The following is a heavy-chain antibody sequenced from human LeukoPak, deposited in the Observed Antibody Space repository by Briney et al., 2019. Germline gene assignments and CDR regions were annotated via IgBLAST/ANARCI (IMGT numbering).Heavy chain of an antibody. D-gene: IGHD3-22*01. CDR2: IYSGGDT. V-gene: IGHV3-53*01. J-gene: IGHJ4*02. CDR3: ARRYYYDSSGYSYYFDY. Sequence: PGGSLRLSCAASGFNFSNYSLNWVRQAPGKGLEWVSIIYSGGDTYYADAVRGRFTISRDNSKNTLYLQMNSLRAEDTAVYYCARRYYYDSSGYSYYFDYWGQGTLVTVSS. CDR1: GFNFSNYS.